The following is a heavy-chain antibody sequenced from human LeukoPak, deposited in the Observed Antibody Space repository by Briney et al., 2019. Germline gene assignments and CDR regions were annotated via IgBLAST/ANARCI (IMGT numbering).Heavy chain of an antibody. Sequence: GGSLRPSCAASGFTFSNTWMSWVRQAPGKGLEWVGRIKSKTDGGTTDYAAPVKGRFTISRDDSKNTLYLQMNSLKTEDTAVYYCTTGARITIFGVVITGHAFDIWGQGTMVTVSS. J-gene: IGHJ3*02. V-gene: IGHV3-15*01. D-gene: IGHD3-3*01. CDR3: TTGARITIFGVVITGHAFDI. CDR1: GFTFSNTW. CDR2: IKSKTDGGTT.